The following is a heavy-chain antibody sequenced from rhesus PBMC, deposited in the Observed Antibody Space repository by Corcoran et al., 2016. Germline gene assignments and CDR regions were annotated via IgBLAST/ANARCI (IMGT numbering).Heavy chain of an antibody. D-gene: IGHD6-25*01. CDR2: ITYSGST. V-gene: IGHV4-122*02. CDR3: ARLGYSGSWNYNGY. Sequence: QVQLQESGPGLVKPSETLSLTCAVSGGSISSGYYYWSWIRQPPGKGLEWFGYITYSGSTGYNPSLKTRVTISRDTSKNQFSQKLSSVTAADTAVYYCARLGYSGSWNYNGYWGQGVLVTVSS. CDR1: GGSISSGYYY. J-gene: IGHJ4*01.